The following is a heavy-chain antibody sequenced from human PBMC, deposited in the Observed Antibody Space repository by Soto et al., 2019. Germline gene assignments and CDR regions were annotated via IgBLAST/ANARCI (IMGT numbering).Heavy chain of an antibody. CDR2: IWYDGSNT. V-gene: IGHV3-33*01. CDR3: AREGSSWYFDN. D-gene: IGHD6-13*01. Sequence: QVQLVESGGGVVQPGRSLRLSCAASGFTFSSYGMHWVRQAPGKGLEWVAAIWYDGSNTYYADSVKGRSTISRDNSKNPLYLQMTSLRAEDTAVYYCAREGSSWYFDNWGQGTLVTVSS. J-gene: IGHJ4*02. CDR1: GFTFSSYG.